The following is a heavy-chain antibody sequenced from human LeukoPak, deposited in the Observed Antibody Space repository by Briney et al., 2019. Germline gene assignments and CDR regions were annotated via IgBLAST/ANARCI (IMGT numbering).Heavy chain of an antibody. D-gene: IGHD6-19*01. J-gene: IGHJ4*02. Sequence: PSETLSLTCTVSGGSISSYYWSWIRQPAGKGLGWIGRIYTSGSTNYNPSLKSRVTMSVDTSKNQFSLKLSSVTAADTAVYYCAREGGDSSGWYGGYYFDYWGQGTLVTVSS. V-gene: IGHV4-4*07. CDR1: GGSISSYY. CDR3: AREGGDSSGWYGGYYFDY. CDR2: IYTSGST.